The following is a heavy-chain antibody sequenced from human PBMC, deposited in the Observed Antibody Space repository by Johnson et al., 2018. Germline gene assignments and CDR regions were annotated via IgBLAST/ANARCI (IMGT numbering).Heavy chain of an antibody. CDR1: GFTFSNYG. V-gene: IGHV3-30*18. Sequence: VQLVESGGCVVQPGRSLRLSCAASGFTFSNYGIHWVRQAPGKGLEWVAVISYEGSNKYSADSGKGRLIISSENSKNTLVLQMNSLRAEDTAVYYCAKDTRFYYYGMDVWGQGTTVTVSS. D-gene: IGHD3-3*01. CDR3: AKDTRFYYYGMDV. J-gene: IGHJ6*02. CDR2: ISYEGSNK.